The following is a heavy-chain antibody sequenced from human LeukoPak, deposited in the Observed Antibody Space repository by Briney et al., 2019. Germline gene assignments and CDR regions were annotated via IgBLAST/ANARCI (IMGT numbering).Heavy chain of an antibody. Sequence: SETLPLTCTVSGGSISSYYWSWIRQPPGKGLEWIGYIYYSGSTNYNPSLKSRVTLSVDTSKNQFSLKLSSVTAADTAVYYCARAQLMGYYYGMDVWGQGTTVTVSS. CDR3: ARAQLMGYYYGMDV. J-gene: IGHJ6*02. V-gene: IGHV4-59*08. CDR2: IYYSGST. CDR1: GGSISSYY. D-gene: IGHD2-8*01.